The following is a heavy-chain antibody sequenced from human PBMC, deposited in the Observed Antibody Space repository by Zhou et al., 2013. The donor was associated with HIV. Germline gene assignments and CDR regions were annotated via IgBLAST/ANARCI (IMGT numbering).Heavy chain of an antibody. CDR3: ARVNRQRMVFGETNGGGNAFDI. J-gene: IGHJ3*02. V-gene: IGHV1-2*02. CDR1: GGTFSTYA. D-gene: IGHD3-10*02. CDR2: INPNSGGT. Sequence: QVHLVQSGAEVKKPGSSVKVSCKASGGTFSTYAISWVRQAPGQGLEWMGWINPNSGGTNYAQKFQGRVTMTRDTSISTAYMELSRLRSDDTAVYYCARVNRQRMVFGETNGGGNAFDIWGQGTMVTVS.